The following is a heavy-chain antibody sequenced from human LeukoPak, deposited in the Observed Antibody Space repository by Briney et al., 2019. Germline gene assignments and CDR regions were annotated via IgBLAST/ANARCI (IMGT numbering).Heavy chain of an antibody. CDR3: ARGDAFDI. CDR2: IYHSGST. J-gene: IGHJ3*02. V-gene: IGHV4-38-2*01. Sequence: SETLSLTCAVSGYSISSGYYWGWIRQPPGEGLEWIGSIYHSGSTYYNPSLKSRVTISVDTSKNQFSLKLSSVTAADTAVYYCARGDAFDIWGQGTMVTVSS. CDR1: GYSISSGYY.